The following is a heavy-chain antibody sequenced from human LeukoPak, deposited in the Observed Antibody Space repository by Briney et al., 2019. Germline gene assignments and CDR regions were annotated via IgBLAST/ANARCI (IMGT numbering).Heavy chain of an antibody. D-gene: IGHD6-19*01. CDR2: INWNGGST. CDR3: AGGSEAVAGSEDY. CDR1: GFTFDDYG. V-gene: IGHV3-20*04. Sequence: GGSLRLSCAASGFTFDDYGMSWVRQAPGKGLEWVSGINWNGGSTGYADSVKGRFTISRDNAKNSLYLQTHSLRAEDTALYYCAGGSEAVAGSEDYWGQGTLVTVSS. J-gene: IGHJ4*02.